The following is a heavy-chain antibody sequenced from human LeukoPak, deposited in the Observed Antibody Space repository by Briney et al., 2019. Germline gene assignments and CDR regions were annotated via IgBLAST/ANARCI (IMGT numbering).Heavy chain of an antibody. CDR3: AKGTLGYCSGSSCYPFDS. D-gene: IGHD2-15*01. V-gene: IGHV3-23*05. CDR2: ITNTGTAT. J-gene: IGHJ4*02. Sequence: PGGPLTLSCAVSGFTFSNYDMSWVRQAPGKGLECVTVITNTGTATAYADSVKGRFTITRDNSKNTLYLQMNSLRAEDTAVYYCAKGTLGYCSGSSCYPFDSWGQGTLVTVSS. CDR1: GFTFSNYD.